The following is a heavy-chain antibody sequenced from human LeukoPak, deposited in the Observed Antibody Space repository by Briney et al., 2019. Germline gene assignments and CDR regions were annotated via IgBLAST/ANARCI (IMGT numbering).Heavy chain of an antibody. CDR3: ARSYYYGSGSYYYDAFDI. J-gene: IGHJ3*02. CDR1: GGTFSSYA. CDR2: IIPIFGTA. Sequence: SVKVSCKASGGTFSSYAISWVRQAPGQGLEWMGGIIPIFGTANYAQKFQGRVTITADESTSTAYMELSSLRSEDTAVYYCARSYYYGSGSYYYDAFDIWGQGTTVTVSS. D-gene: IGHD3-10*01. V-gene: IGHV1-69*13.